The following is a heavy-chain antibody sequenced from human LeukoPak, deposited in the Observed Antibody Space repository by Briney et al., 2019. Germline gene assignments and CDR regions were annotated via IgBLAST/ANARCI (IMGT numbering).Heavy chain of an antibody. Sequence: SETLSLTCTVSGGSISSGGYYWSWIRQHPGKGLEWIGYIYYSGSTYYNPSLKSRVTISVDTSKNQFSLKLSSVTAADTAVYCCARDTYTHAFDIWGQGTMVTVSS. CDR1: GGSISSGGYY. J-gene: IGHJ3*02. CDR2: IYYSGST. V-gene: IGHV4-31*03. D-gene: IGHD1-1*01. CDR3: ARDTYTHAFDI.